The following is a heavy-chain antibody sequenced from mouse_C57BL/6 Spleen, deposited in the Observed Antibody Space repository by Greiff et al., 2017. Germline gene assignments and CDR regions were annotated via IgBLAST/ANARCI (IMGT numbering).Heavy chain of an antibody. Sequence: EVHLVESGGGLVQPKGSLKLSCAASGFSFNTYAMNWVRQAPGKGLEWVARIRSKSNNYATYYADSVKDRFTTSRDDSESMLYLQMNHLKAEDTAMSYCVRQEGDYWGQGTTLTVSS. CDR1: GFSFNTYA. J-gene: IGHJ2*01. V-gene: IGHV10-1*01. CDR2: IRSKSNNYAT. CDR3: VRQEGDY.